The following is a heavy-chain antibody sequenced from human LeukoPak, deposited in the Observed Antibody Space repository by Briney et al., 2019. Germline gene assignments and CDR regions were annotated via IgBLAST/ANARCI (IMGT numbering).Heavy chain of an antibody. J-gene: IGHJ4*02. D-gene: IGHD2-8*02. CDR2: IWYDGIRK. V-gene: IGHV3-30*02. Sequence: PGGSLRLSCAASGFTFTDHVMHWVRQAPGKGLEWVALIWYDGIRKNFADSLKGRFTISRDNSKNMVFLQMNSLRAEDTAVYYCAKDGSWSCTDWGQGTLVRVSS. CDR1: GFTFTDHV. CDR3: AKDGSWSCTD.